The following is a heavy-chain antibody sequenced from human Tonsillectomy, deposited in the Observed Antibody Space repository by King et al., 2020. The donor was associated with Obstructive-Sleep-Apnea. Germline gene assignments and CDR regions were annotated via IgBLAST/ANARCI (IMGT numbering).Heavy chain of an antibody. V-gene: IGHV1-18*04. D-gene: IGHD3-22*01. CDR2: ISAYNGNT. Sequence: QLVQSGAEVKKPGASVKVSCKASGYTFTSYGISWVRQAPGQGLEWMGWISAYNGNTNYAQKLQGRVTMTTDTTTSTAYMELRSLRSDDTAVYYCARDRYYYDSSGYYYLQHWGQGTLVTVSS. CDR3: ARDRYYYDSSGYYYLQH. CDR1: GYTFTSYG. J-gene: IGHJ1*01.